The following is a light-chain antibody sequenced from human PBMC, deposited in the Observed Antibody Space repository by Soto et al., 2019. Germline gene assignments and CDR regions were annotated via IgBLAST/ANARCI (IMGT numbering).Light chain of an antibody. CDR1: SSDVGDYKY. Sequence: QPVLTQPASVSGSPGQSITISCTGTSSDVGDYKYVSWYQQHPGKAPKLMIYDVSDRPSGVSNRFSGSKSGNTASLTISGLQAEDEADYYCSSYTTSSTLVVFGGGTKVTVL. J-gene: IGLJ2*01. CDR2: DVS. CDR3: SSYTTSSTLVV. V-gene: IGLV2-14*01.